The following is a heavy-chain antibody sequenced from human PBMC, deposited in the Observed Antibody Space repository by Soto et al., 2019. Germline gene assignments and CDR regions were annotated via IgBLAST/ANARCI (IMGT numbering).Heavy chain of an antibody. CDR2: ISGSGGST. Sequence: EVQLLEAGGGLVQPGGSLRLSCAASGFTFSSYAMSWVRQAPGKGLEWVSVISGSGGSTYYADSVKGRFTISRDNSKNTLYLQMNSLRAEDTAVYYCARRTSGWYLDYWGQGTLVTVSS. V-gene: IGHV3-23*01. CDR3: ARRTSGWYLDY. D-gene: IGHD6-19*01. CDR1: GFTFSSYA. J-gene: IGHJ4*02.